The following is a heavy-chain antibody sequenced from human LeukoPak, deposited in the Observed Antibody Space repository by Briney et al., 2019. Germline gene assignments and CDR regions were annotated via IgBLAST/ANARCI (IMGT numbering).Heavy chain of an antibody. CDR1: GYTFTDYY. CDR2: VDPEDGET. V-gene: IGHV1-69-2*01. D-gene: IGHD1-26*01. J-gene: IGHJ3*02. Sequence: ASVKVSCKASGYTFTDYYMHWVQQAPGKGLEWMGRVDPEDGETIYAEKFQGRVTITADTSTDTAYMELSSLRSDDTAVYYCARERLSDSGSYSPWKAFDIWGQGTMVTVSS. CDR3: ARERLSDSGSYSPWKAFDI.